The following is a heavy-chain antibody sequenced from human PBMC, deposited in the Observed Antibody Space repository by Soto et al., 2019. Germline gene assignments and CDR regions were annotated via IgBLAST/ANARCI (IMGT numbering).Heavy chain of an antibody. CDR1: GFTFSSYA. V-gene: IGHV3-23*01. J-gene: IGHJ4*02. D-gene: IGHD3-22*01. Sequence: EVQLLESGGGLVQPGGSLRLSCAASGFTFSSYAMSWVRQAPGKGLEWVSAISGSGGSTYYADSVKGRFTISRDNSKNTLYLHMNSLRAEDTAVYYCAKLLRDTMIVRDYWGQGTLVTVSS. CDR2: ISGSGGST. CDR3: AKLLRDTMIVRDY.